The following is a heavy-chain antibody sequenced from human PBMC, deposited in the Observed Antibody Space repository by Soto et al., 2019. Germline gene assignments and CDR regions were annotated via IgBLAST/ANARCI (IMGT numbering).Heavy chain of an antibody. CDR2: IKEDGSEK. CDR3: ASAIAARPVPCGY. D-gene: IGHD6-6*01. CDR1: GFTISSYW. Sequence: PGGSLRLSCAAYGFTISSYWMSWVRQAPGKGLEWVANIKEDGSEKYLVDSVKGRFTISRDNAKNSLFLEMNSLRAEDTAVYYCASAIAARPVPCGYWGKGTLVTVSS. V-gene: IGHV3-7*01. J-gene: IGHJ4*02.